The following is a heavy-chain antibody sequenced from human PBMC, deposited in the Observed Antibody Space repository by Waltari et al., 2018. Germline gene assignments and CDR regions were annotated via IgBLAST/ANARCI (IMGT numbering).Heavy chain of an antibody. J-gene: IGHJ4*02. CDR3: AREVYYDFWSGYDY. CDR2: IYTSGST. Sequence: QVQLQESGPGLVKPSQTLSLTCTVSGGSISSGSYYWSWIRQPAGKGLEWIGRIYTSGSTNYTPSLKSRVTISVDTSKNQFSLKLSSVTAADTAVYYCAREVYYDFWSGYDYWGQGTLVTVSS. CDR1: GGSISSGSYY. D-gene: IGHD3-3*01. V-gene: IGHV4-61*02.